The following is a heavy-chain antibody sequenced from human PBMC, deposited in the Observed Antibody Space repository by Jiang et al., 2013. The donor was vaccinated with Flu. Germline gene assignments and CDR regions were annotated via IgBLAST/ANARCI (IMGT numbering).Heavy chain of an antibody. CDR3: ARGGLTVTTFWFDP. CDR1: GGTFSSYA. CDR2: IIPIFGTA. V-gene: IGHV1-69*01. Sequence: SCKASGGTFSSYAISWVRQAPGQGLEWMGGIIPIFGTANYAQKFQGRVTITADESTSTAYMELSSLRSEDTAVYYCARGGLTVTTFWFDPWGQGTLVTVSS. D-gene: IGHD4-11*01. J-gene: IGHJ5*02.